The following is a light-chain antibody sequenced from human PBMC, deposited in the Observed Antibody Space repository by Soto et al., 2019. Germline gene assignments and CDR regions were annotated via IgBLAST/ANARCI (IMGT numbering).Light chain of an antibody. Sequence: QSALTQPASVSRSPGQPITIPCIGTTSDVGRYNYVSWYQQHPGKAPKLMIYAVSNRPSGVSNRFSGSKSGNTASLTISGLQAEDQADYYCSTYTSSSTIFGGGTKLTLL. CDR3: STYTSSSTI. V-gene: IGLV2-14*03. CDR2: AVS. CDR1: TSDVGRYNY. J-gene: IGLJ2*01.